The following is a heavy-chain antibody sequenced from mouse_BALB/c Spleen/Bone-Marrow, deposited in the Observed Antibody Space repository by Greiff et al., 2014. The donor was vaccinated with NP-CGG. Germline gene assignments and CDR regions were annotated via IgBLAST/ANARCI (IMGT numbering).Heavy chain of an antibody. Sequence: EVQLVESRPELVKPGASVKISCKASGYTFTDYNMHWVKQSHGKSLEWIGYIYPYNGGTGYNQKFKSKATLTVGNSSSTAYMELRSLTSEDSAVYYCAITTLYAMDYWGQGTSVTVSS. CDR1: GYTFTDYN. CDR2: IYPYNGGT. CDR3: AITTLYAMDY. D-gene: IGHD2-12*01. V-gene: IGHV1S29*02. J-gene: IGHJ4*01.